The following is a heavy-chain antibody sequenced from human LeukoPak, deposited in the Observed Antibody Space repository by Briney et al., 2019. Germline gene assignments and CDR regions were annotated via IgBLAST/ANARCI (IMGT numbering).Heavy chain of an antibody. CDR3: AREANSGYSSGDDAFDI. CDR1: GFTFSTYW. CDR2: ANGVGGST. Sequence: PGRSLRLSCAASGFTFSTYWMHWVRQAAGKGLGWVSPANGVGGSTSHADYVKGRFTIARDNAKNTLSLEMKRLRAQDTAVYYSAREANSGYSSGDDAFDIWGQGTMVTVSS. V-gene: IGHV3-74*01. J-gene: IGHJ3*02. D-gene: IGHD6-19*01.